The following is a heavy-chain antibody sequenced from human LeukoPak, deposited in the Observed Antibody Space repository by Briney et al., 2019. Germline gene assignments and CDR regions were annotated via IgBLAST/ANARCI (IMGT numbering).Heavy chain of an antibody. CDR3: ARTHTYYYDSSGYQS. J-gene: IGHJ4*02. V-gene: IGHV1-8*01. CDR1: GYTFTSYD. CDR2: MNPNSGNT. D-gene: IGHD3-22*01. Sequence: ASVKVSCKASGYTFTSYDINWVRQATGQGLEWMGWMNPNSGNTGYAQKLQGRVTMTTDTSTSTAYMELRSLRSDDTAVYYCARTHTYYYDSSGYQSWGQGTLVTVSS.